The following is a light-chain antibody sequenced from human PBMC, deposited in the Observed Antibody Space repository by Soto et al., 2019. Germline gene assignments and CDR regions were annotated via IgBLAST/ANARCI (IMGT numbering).Light chain of an antibody. J-gene: IGKJ2*01. Sequence: EIVMTQSPATLSVSPGERATLSCRASQSVSSNLAWYQQKPGQAPRVLIYGASTRATGIPARFSGSGSGTEFTLTISSLQSEDFAVYYCQQYNDWPLYTFGQGNKLAIK. CDR2: GAS. CDR1: QSVSSN. CDR3: QQYNDWPLYT. V-gene: IGKV3-15*01.